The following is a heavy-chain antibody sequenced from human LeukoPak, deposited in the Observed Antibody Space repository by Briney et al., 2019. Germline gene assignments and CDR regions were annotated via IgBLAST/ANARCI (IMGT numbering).Heavy chain of an antibody. Sequence: PGGSLRLSCAASGFTFSSYAMHWVRQAPGKGLEYVSAISSNGGSTYYANSVKGRFTISRDNSKNTLYLQMGSLRAEDMAVYYCARDSRLLWFGELLYPNDYYYGMDVWGQGTTVTVSS. CDR3: ARDSRLLWFGELLYPNDYYYGMDV. D-gene: IGHD3-10*01. J-gene: IGHJ6*02. CDR2: ISSNGGST. V-gene: IGHV3-64*01. CDR1: GFTFSSYA.